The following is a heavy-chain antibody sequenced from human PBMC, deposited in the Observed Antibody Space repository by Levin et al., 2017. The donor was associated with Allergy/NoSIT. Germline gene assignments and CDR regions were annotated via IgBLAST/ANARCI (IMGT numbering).Heavy chain of an antibody. D-gene: IGHD2-8*01. V-gene: IGHV1-18*01. Sequence: SVKVSCKASGFTFTFYAFTWVRQAPGQGLEWMGWISPYNGDTKYAQKFQDRVTMTTDTSTSTAYMELRSLRYDDTAVYYCAREMAETAADTFDVWGQGTMVTVSS. CDR1: GFTFTFYA. CDR2: ISPYNGDT. CDR3: AREMAETAADTFDV. J-gene: IGHJ3*01.